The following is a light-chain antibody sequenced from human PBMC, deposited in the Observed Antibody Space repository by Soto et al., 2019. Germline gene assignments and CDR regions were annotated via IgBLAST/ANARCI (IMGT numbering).Light chain of an antibody. V-gene: IGKV3D-15*01. Sequence: VLTQSPGTLSLSPGESASLSCRASENVTSTYLAWYQQRPGQPPRLLIYAAFSRATGVPDRFSGSGSGTEFTLTISSLQSEDFAVYYCQQYNNWPQTFGQGTKVDIK. CDR3: QQYNNWPQT. CDR2: AAF. CDR1: ENVTSTY. J-gene: IGKJ1*01.